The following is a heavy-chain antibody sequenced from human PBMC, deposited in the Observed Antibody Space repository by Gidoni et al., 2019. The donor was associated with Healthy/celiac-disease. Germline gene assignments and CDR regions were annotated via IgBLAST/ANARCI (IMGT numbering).Heavy chain of an antibody. CDR3: AKDGEPGGSDRDGGGYYFXY. D-gene: IGHD1-26*01. CDR1: GFTFSSYG. Sequence: QVQLVESGGGVVQPGRSLRLSCAASGFTFSSYGMHWVRQAPGKGLEWVAVISYDGSNKYYADSVKGRFTISRDNSKNTLYLQMNSLRAEDTAVYYCAKDGEPGGSDRDGGGYYFXYWGQGTLVTVSS. V-gene: IGHV3-30*18. J-gene: IGHJ4*02. CDR2: ISYDGSNK.